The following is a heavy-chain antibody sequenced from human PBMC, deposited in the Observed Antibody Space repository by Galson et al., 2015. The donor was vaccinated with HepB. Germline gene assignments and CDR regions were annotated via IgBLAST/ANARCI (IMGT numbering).Heavy chain of an antibody. J-gene: IGHJ6*02. Sequence: SLRLSCAASGFISSTYWMDWVRQAPGKELEWVANIKEDGSEKNYVDSVKGRFTISRDNAKNSLYLQMNSLRAEDTAVYYCARVKRGEWYSYYYYGMDVWGQGTTVTVSS. D-gene: IGHD3-10*01. V-gene: IGHV3-7*05. CDR2: IKEDGSEK. CDR3: ARVKRGEWYSYYYYGMDV. CDR1: GFISSTYW.